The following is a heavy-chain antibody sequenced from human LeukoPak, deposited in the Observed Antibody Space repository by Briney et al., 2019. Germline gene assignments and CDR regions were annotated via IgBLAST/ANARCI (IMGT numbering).Heavy chain of an antibody. CDR2: INHSGST. D-gene: IGHD6-19*01. CDR3: ARSRGVAGPETYYYYYYYMDV. J-gene: IGHJ6*03. CDR1: GGSFSGYY. V-gene: IGHV4-34*01. Sequence: PSETLSLTRAVSGGSFSGYYWSWIRQPPGKGLEWIGEINHSGSTNYNPSLKSRVTISVDTSKNQFSLKLRSVTASDSAVYYCARSRGVAGPETYYYYYYYMDVWGKGTTVTVSS.